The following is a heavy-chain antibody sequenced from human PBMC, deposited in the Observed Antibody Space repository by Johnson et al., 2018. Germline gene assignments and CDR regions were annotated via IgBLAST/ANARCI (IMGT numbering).Heavy chain of an antibody. CDR3: TRTYDYVPYYCDY. V-gene: IGHV4-39*07. CDR2: IYFSGIT. CDR1: GGSITSYY. J-gene: IGHJ4*02. D-gene: IGHD3-16*01. Sequence: QVQLQESGPGLVKPSETLSLTCSVSGGSITSYYWGWIRQPPGKGLEWIASIYFSGITFYNPSLESRVTISVDTSNNQFSLNLNSMTAADTAVYYCTRTYDYVPYYCDYWGQGTLVTVSS.